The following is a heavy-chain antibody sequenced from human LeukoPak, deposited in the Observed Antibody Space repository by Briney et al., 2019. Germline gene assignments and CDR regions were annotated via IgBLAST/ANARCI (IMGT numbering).Heavy chain of an antibody. CDR1: GFTFSNYW. Sequence: PGGSLRLSCAASGFTFSNYWMTWVRQAPGKGLEWVANINQDGSDKFYVDSVKGRFTISRDNAKNSLYLQMNSLRAEDTAVYYCARDRLWFGGTKALNAFDIWGQGTMVTVSS. CDR2: INQDGSDK. J-gene: IGHJ3*02. D-gene: IGHD3-10*01. V-gene: IGHV3-7*01. CDR3: ARDRLWFGGTKALNAFDI.